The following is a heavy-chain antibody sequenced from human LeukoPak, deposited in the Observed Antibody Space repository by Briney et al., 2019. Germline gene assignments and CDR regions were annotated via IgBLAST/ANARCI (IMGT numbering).Heavy chain of an antibody. D-gene: IGHD3-22*01. CDR2: INHSGST. V-gene: IGHV4-34*01. CDR3: AGLSVYYYDSSGYYYHY. Sequence: SETLSLTCAVYGGSFSGYYWSWIRQPPGKGLEWIGEINHSGSTNYNPSLKSRVTISADTSKNQFSLKLSSVTAADTAVYYCAGLSVYYYDSSGYYYHYWGQGTLVTVSS. J-gene: IGHJ4*02. CDR1: GGSFSGYY.